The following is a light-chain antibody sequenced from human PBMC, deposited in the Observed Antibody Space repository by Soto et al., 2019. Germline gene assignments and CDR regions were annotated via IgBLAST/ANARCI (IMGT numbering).Light chain of an antibody. Sequence: QSALTQPASVSGSPGQSITISCTGTSSDVGGYNYVSWYQQHPGKAPKLMIYEVSNRPSGVSNRFSGSKSGNTASLTISGLQAEDEADYYFSSYTSSSLVFGGGTKLTVL. CDR2: EVS. J-gene: IGLJ2*01. V-gene: IGLV2-14*01. CDR3: SSYTSSSLV. CDR1: SSDVGGYNY.